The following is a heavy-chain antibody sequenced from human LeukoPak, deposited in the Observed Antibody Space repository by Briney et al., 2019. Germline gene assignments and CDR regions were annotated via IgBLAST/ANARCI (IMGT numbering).Heavy chain of an antibody. V-gene: IGHV3-21*01. CDR3: ARVALRTFDY. CDR1: GFTFSSYS. CDR2: ISSSSSYI. J-gene: IGHJ4*02. D-gene: IGHD4-17*01. Sequence: PGGSLRLSCAASGFTFSSYSMNWVRQAPGKGLEWVSSISSSSSYIYYADSVKGRFTISRDNAKNSLYLQMNSLRAEGTAVYYCARVALRTFDYWGQGTLVTVSS.